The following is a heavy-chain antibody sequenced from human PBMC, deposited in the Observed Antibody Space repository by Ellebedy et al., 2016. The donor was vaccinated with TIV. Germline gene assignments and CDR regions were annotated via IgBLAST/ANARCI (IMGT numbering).Heavy chain of an antibody. Sequence: GESLKISCKGSGYSFTSYWIGWVRQMPGKGLEWMGIIYPGDSDTRYSPSFQGQVTISADKSISTAYLQWSSLKALDTAMYYCARSSDHLTYYYDSSGYYFWFDPWGQGTLVTVSS. J-gene: IGHJ5*02. CDR3: ARSSDHLTYYYDSSGYYFWFDP. CDR2: IYPGDSDT. CDR1: GYSFTSYW. D-gene: IGHD3-22*01. V-gene: IGHV5-51*01.